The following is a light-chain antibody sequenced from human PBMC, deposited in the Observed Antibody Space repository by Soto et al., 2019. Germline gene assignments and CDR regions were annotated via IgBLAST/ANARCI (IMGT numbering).Light chain of an antibody. J-gene: IGKJ1*01. Sequence: EIVLTQSPGTLSLSTGERATLSCRASQSVSNHYLAWYQQKPGQAPRLLIYGASNRATGIPDRFSGSGSGTDFTLTISRLEPEDFAVYYCQQYGSSGTFGQGTKVDIK. CDR1: QSVSNHY. V-gene: IGKV3-20*01. CDR3: QQYGSSGT. CDR2: GAS.